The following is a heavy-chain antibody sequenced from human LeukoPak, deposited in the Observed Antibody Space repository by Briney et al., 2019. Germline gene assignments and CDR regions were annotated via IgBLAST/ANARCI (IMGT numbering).Heavy chain of an antibody. V-gene: IGHV4-59*01. D-gene: IGHD3-10*01. CDR2: IYYSGST. CDR1: GGSISSYY. CDR3: ARVLYGSGSPGAYYYYMDV. Sequence: SETLSLTCTVSGGSISSYYWSWIRQPPGKGLEWIGYIYYSGSTNYNPSLKSRVTISVDTSKNQFSLKLSSVTAADTAVYYCARVLYGSGSPGAYYYYMDVWGKGTTVTVSS. J-gene: IGHJ6*03.